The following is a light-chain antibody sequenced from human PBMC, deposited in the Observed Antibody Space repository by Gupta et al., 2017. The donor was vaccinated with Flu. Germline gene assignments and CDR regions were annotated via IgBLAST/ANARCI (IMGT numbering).Light chain of an antibody. CDR1: QSISHW. V-gene: IGKV1-5*03. CDR3: QQYTSYPYT. Sequence: PSTLSASVGDRVTITCRARQSISHWLAWYQQKPGRAPTLLIYKASSLQSGVPSRCSGSGSGTGFTLTISSLQSDDCATYYCQQYTSYPYTFGQGTKLEIK. J-gene: IGKJ2*01. CDR2: KAS.